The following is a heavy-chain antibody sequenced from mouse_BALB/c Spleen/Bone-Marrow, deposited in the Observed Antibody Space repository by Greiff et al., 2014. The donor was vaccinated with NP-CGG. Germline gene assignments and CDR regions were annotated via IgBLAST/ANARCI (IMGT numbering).Heavy chain of an antibody. V-gene: IGHV14-3*02. CDR3: ARNYPFAY. CDR2: IDPAKGNT. D-gene: IGHD2-1*01. Sequence: VQLKESGAELVKPGASVKLSCTASGFNIKDSYLHWVKQRPEQGLDWIGRIDPAKGNTNYDPKFQGKATITADTSSNTAYLQLSSLTSEDPAVYFCARNYPFAYWGQGTLVTVSA. J-gene: IGHJ3*01. CDR1: GFNIKDSY.